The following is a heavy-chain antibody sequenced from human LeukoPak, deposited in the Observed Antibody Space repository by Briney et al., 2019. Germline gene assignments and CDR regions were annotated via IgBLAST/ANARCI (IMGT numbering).Heavy chain of an antibody. J-gene: IGHJ4*02. CDR1: GGSISSHH. D-gene: IGHD6-25*01. CDR2: IYYSGST. CDR3: ARELGAGFDY. V-gene: IGHV4-59*11. Sequence: PSETLSLTCTVSGGSISSHHWSWIRQPPGKGLEWIGYIYYSGSTNYNPSLKSRVTISVDTSKNQFSLKLSSVTAADTAVYYCARELGAGFDYWGQGTLVTVSS.